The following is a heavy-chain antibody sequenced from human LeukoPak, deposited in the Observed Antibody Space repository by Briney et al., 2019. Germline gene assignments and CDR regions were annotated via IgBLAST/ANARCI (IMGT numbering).Heavy chain of an antibody. V-gene: IGHV4-4*07. CDR1: GGSISSYY. J-gene: IGHJ4*02. CDR3: ARESGYQSSSSEFDY. Sequence: SGTLSLTCTVSGGSISSYYWSWIRQPAGKGLEWIGRIYTSGSTNYNPSLKSRVTMSVDTSKNQFSLKLSSVTAADTAVYYCARESGYQSSSSEFDYWGQGTLVTVSS. D-gene: IGHD6-6*01. CDR2: IYTSGST.